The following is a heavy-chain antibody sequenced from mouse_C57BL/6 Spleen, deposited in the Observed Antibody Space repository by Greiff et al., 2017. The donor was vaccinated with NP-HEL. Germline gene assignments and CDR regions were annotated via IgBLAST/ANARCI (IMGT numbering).Heavy chain of an antibody. Sequence: QVTLKVSGPGILQSSQTLSLTCSFSGFSLSTSGMGVSWIRQPSGKGLVWLAHIYWDDDKRYNPSLKSRLTISKATSRYQVFLKIPSVDTADTATYYCARKTYGHWYFDVWGTGTTVTVSS. J-gene: IGHJ1*03. D-gene: IGHD1-1*01. CDR1: GFSLSTSGMG. V-gene: IGHV8-12*01. CDR2: IYWDDDK. CDR3: ARKTYGHWYFDV.